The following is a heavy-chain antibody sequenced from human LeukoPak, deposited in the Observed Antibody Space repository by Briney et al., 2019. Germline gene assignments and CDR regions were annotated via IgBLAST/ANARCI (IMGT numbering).Heavy chain of an antibody. CDR1: GFTFSNFW. V-gene: IGHV3-7*01. D-gene: IGHD2-2*01. CDR2: IKQDGSEK. CDR3: AGPMGPAAIFGFDY. Sequence: GGSLRLSYAAAGFTFSNFWMNWVRQTPGKGLEWVANIKQDGSEKNYVDSVKGRFTISRDNAKNSLFLQMNSLRAEDTAVYYCAGPMGPAAIFGFDYWGQGTLVTVSS. J-gene: IGHJ4*02.